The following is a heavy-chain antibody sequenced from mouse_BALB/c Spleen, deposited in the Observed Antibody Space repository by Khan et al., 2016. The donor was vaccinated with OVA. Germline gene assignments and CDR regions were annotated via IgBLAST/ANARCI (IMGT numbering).Heavy chain of an antibody. Sequence: EVELVESGGDLVKPGGSLKLSCAASGFTFGTYGMSWVRQTPDKRLEWVATLSSGGSYTYYPDSVKGRFIISRDNAKNTLYLQMSSLKSEDTAMYYCTRLAYYYNSEGFAYWGQGTLVTVSA. J-gene: IGHJ3*01. V-gene: IGHV5-6*01. D-gene: IGHD1-1*01. CDR2: LSSGGSYT. CDR1: GFTFGTYG. CDR3: TRLAYYYNSEGFAY.